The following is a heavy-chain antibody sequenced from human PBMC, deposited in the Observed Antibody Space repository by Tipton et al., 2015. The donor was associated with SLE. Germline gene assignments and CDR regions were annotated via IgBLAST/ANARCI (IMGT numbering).Heavy chain of an antibody. V-gene: IGHV4-39*07. CDR3: VRWTDIVVLPAGMAFDY. J-gene: IGHJ4*02. Sequence: GLVKPSETLSLTCTVSGDSISSSTYYWGWIRQPPGKGLEWIGSIYYSGSTYYNPSLKSRVTISVDTSKNQFSLKLNSVTAADTAVYYCVRWTDIVVLPAGMAFDYWGQGTLVTVSS. CDR2: IYYSGST. D-gene: IGHD2-2*01. CDR1: GDSISSSTYY.